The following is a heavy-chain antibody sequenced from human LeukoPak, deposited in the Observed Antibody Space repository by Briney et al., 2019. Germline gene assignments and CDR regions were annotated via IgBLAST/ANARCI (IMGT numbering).Heavy chain of an antibody. Sequence: PGRSLRLSCAASGFTFSSYGMHWVRQAPGKGLEWVAVIWYDGSNKYYADSVKGRFTISRDNSKNTLYLQMNSLRAEDTAVYYCAKDLSGIAAAGTPVSFDYWGQGTLVTVSS. CDR2: IWYDGSNK. V-gene: IGHV3-33*06. J-gene: IGHJ4*02. D-gene: IGHD6-13*01. CDR1: GFTFSSYG. CDR3: AKDLSGIAAAGTPVSFDY.